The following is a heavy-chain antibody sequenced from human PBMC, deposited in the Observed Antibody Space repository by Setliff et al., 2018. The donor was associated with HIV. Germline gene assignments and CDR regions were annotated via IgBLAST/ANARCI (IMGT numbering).Heavy chain of an antibody. D-gene: IGHD3-22*01. CDR2: IYTSGST. Sequence: TLSLTCTVSGGSISSGNYFWNWIRQPAGKGLEWIGRIYTSGSTHYNPSLESRVTMSVDTSKNQFSLKLSSVTAADTAVYYCARGTGYYYDSSGSNCFDPWGQGALVTVSS. J-gene: IGHJ5*02. CDR3: ARGTGYYYDSSGSNCFDP. CDR1: GGSISSGNYF. V-gene: IGHV4-61*02.